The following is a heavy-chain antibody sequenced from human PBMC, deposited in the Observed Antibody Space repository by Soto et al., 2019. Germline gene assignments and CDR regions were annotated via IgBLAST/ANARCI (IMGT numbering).Heavy chain of an antibody. CDR2: ISYDGTNK. CDR3: FSGLLH. J-gene: IGHJ4*02. Sequence: ESGGGVVQPGRSLRLSCAASGFTFSSYAMHWVRQAPGKGLEWVAVISYDGTNKYYADSVKGRFTISRDNSKNTLYLQVNSLRAEDTAVYYCFSGLLHWGQGTLVTVSS. CDR1: GFTFSSYA. D-gene: IGHD2-15*01. V-gene: IGHV3-30-3*01.